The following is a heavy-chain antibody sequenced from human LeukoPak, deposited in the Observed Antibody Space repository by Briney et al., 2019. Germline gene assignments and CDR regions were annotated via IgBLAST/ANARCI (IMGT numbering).Heavy chain of an antibody. Sequence: GESLKISCEGSGYSFTNYWIGWVRQLPGQGLEWMGIIYPGDSDTRYSPSFQGQVTISADKSISTAYLQWSSLKASDTAMYYCARHSGEVRGVYNSIDYWGQGTLVTVSS. D-gene: IGHD3-10*01. CDR3: ARHSGEVRGVYNSIDY. CDR1: GYSFTNYW. V-gene: IGHV5-51*01. J-gene: IGHJ4*02. CDR2: IYPGDSDT.